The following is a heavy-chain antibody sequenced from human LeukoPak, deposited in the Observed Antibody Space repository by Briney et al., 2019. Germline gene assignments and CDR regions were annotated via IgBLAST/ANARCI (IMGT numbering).Heavy chain of an antibody. J-gene: IGHJ4*02. CDR2: INPNSGGT. CDR1: GYTFTGYY. Sequence: ASVKVSCKASGYTFTGYYMHWVRQAPGQGLEWMGWINPNSGGTNYAQKFQGRVTMTRDTSISTAYMELSRLRSDDTAVYYCAVEGYSSSLLGFDYWGQGTLVTVSS. V-gene: IGHV1-2*02. D-gene: IGHD6-13*01. CDR3: AVEGYSSSLLGFDY.